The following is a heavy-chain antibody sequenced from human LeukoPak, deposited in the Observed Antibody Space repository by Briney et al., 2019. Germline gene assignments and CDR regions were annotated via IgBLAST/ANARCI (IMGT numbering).Heavy chain of an antibody. J-gene: IGHJ4*02. V-gene: IGHV3-74*01. CDR3: ARERLASFDY. CDR2: INRDGSST. Sequence: GGSLRLSCAASGFTFSSYWRHWVRQAPGRGLGWVSRINRDGSSTSYADSVKGPFTISRDNAKNTLYLQMNSLRAEDTAVYYCARERLASFDYWGQGTLVTVSS. CDR1: GFTFSSYW.